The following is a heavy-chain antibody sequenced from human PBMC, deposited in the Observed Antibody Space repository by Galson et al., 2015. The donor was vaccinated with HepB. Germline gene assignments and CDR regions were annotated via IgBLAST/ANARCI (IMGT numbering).Heavy chain of an antibody. J-gene: IGHJ6*02. CDR2: ISYDGSNK. D-gene: IGHD3-16*01. Sequence: SLRLSCAASGFIFSNYGIHWVRQAPGKGLQWVALISYDGSNKYYADSVRGRFTISRDNSKNTLYLQMNSLRAEDAAVYYCAKEGSPYHYNNAMDVWGQGTTVTVSS. CDR3: AKEGSPYHYNNAMDV. CDR1: GFIFSNYG. V-gene: IGHV3-30*18.